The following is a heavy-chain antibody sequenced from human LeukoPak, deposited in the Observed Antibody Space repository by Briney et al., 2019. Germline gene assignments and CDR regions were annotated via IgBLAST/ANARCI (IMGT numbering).Heavy chain of an antibody. CDR1: GYSFTRYW. Sequence: GESLKISCKGSGYSFTRYWIGWVRQMPGKGLEWMGIIYPDDSDTRYRPSFQGQVTISADKSISTAYLQWSSLKASDTAMYYCASQYYYGSGSYANYYFDYWGQGTLVTVSS. V-gene: IGHV5-51*01. D-gene: IGHD3-10*01. J-gene: IGHJ4*02. CDR2: IYPDDSDT. CDR3: ASQYYYGSGSYANYYFDY.